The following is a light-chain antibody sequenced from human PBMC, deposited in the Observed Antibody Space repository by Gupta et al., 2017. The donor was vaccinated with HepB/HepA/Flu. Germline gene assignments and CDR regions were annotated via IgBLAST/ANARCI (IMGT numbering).Light chain of an antibody. CDR2: GAS. Sequence: IVLTQSPSTLSVFPGERATLSCRASQSVSSNLAWYQQKPGQAPRLLIYGASTRATGIPARFSGSGSGTEFTLTISSLQSEDFAVYYCQQYNNWPLTFGQGTRLEIK. V-gene: IGKV3-15*01. J-gene: IGKJ5*01. CDR1: QSVSSN. CDR3: QQYNNWPLT.